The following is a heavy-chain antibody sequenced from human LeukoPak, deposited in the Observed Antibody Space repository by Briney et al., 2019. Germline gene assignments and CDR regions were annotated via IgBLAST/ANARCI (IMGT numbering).Heavy chain of an antibody. Sequence: SLRDSCVEPGFTFTEAGLYSVCAALGERLGWVATVSEEEQKYNAESVKGRFTISRDNSKSTVYLQMNSLRAEDTAVYYCASASSSYCGDDCHSVYRSMDFWGKGTTVTVSS. V-gene: IGHV3-30*19. D-gene: IGHD2-21*01. J-gene: IGHJ6*03. CDR3: ASASSSYCGDDCHSVYRSMDF. CDR2: VSEEEQK. CDR1: GFTFTEAG.